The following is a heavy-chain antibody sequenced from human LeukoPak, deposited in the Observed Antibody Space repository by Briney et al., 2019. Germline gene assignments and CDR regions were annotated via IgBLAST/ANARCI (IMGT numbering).Heavy chain of an antibody. Sequence: GRSLRLSCAASGFTFSSYAMHWVRQAPGKGLEWVAVISYDGSNKYYADSVKGRFTISRDNSKNTLYLQMNSLRAEDTAVYYCAKSGEMATIRAALDYWGQGTLVTVSS. V-gene: IGHV3-30*04. J-gene: IGHJ4*02. CDR3: AKSGEMATIRAALDY. CDR1: GFTFSSYA. CDR2: ISYDGSNK. D-gene: IGHD5-24*01.